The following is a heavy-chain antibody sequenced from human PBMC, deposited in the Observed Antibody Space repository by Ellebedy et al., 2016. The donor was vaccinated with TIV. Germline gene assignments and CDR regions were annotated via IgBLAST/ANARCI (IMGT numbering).Heavy chain of an antibody. V-gene: IGHV3-49*03. Sequence: GGSLRLXXTTSGFTFGDYGMSWFRQAPGKGQEWVGLITSKPYGGTTKYAASVKGRFTISRDDSKSIAYLQMSSLKIEDTAVYYCGRQFPKSAYYYYMDVWGKGTTVTVSS. D-gene: IGHD2-21*01. CDR1: GFTFGDYG. CDR3: GRQFPKSAYYYYMDV. J-gene: IGHJ6*03. CDR2: ITSKPYGGTT.